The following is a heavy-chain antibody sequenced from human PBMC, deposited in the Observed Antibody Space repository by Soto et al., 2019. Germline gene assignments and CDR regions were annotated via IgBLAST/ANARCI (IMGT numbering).Heavy chain of an antibody. J-gene: IGHJ6*02. V-gene: IGHV3-23*01. CDR1: XFPFRSXX. Sequence: GSLXLSCAXXXFPFRSXXXXXVRQAPGKGLXXVSAISDSGGSTYYADSVKDRFTITRDNSKXXPYLQMNSLRAEDTAVYYCAKPTTIFTPLGGMDVWGQVTTVTVSS. CDR3: AKPTTIFTPLGGMDV. D-gene: IGHD1-1*01. CDR2: ISDSGGST.